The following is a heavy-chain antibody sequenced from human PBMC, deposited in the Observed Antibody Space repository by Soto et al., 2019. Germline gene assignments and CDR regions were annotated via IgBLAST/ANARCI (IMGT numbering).Heavy chain of an antibody. D-gene: IGHD3-10*01. CDR2: ISAYNGNT. CDR3: ARDRPLAGSGSYFDY. J-gene: IGHJ4*02. CDR1: GYTFTSYG. V-gene: IGHV1-18*01. Sequence: QVQLVQSGAEVKRPGASVKVSCKASGYTFTSYGISWVRQAPGQGLEWMGWISAYNGNTNYAQKLQGRVTMTTDTSTSTAYMELRSLRSDDTAVYYCARDRPLAGSGSYFDYWGQGTLVTVSS.